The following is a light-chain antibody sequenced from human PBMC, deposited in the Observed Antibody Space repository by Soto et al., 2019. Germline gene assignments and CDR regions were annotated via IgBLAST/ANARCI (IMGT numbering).Light chain of an antibody. Sequence: QSVLTQPPSVSGAPGQRVTISCTGSSSNIGAGYDVHWYQQLPGTAPKLLIYGNSNRPSGXPDRXSGSKSGTSASLAITGLQAEDEAVYYCQSYDSSLSGWVFGGGTKVTVL. CDR2: GNS. J-gene: IGLJ3*02. CDR3: QSYDSSLSGWV. V-gene: IGLV1-40*01. CDR1: SSNIGAGYD.